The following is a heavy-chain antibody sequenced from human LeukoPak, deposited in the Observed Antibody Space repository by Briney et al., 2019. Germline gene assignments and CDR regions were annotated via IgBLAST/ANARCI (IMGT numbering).Heavy chain of an antibody. CDR1: VFNFSSDS. V-gene: IGHV3-23*01. Sequence: GGSLRLSCAASVFNFSSDSMIWVRQARWKGLEWVLAISGSGGSTYYADSVKGRLTISRDNSKNTVYLQMNSLRAEDTAVYYCAKERPPYDSSGYYFVYYYYYGMDVWGQGTTVTVSS. J-gene: IGHJ6*02. CDR2: ISGSGGST. D-gene: IGHD3-22*01. CDR3: AKERPPYDSSGYYFVYYYYYGMDV.